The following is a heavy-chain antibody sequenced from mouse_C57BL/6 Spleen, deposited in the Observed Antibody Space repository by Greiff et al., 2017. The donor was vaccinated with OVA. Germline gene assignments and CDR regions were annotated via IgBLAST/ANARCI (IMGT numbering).Heavy chain of an antibody. J-gene: IGHJ1*03. CDR2: ISSGSSTI. CDR1: GFTFSDYG. CDR3: ARKDYGSPHWYFDV. Sequence: VQLQQSGGGLVKPGGSLKLSCAASGFTFSDYGMHWVRQAPEKGLEWVAYISSGSSTIYYADTVKGRFTISRDNAKNTLFLQMTSLRSEDTAMYYCARKDYGSPHWYFDVWGTGTTVTVSS. D-gene: IGHD1-1*01. V-gene: IGHV5-17*01.